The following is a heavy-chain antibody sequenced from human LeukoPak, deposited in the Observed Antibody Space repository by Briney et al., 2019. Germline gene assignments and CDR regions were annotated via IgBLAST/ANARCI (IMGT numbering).Heavy chain of an antibody. CDR1: GFTFSSYG. Sequence: GGSLRLSCAASGFTFSSYGMHWVRQAPGKGLEWVAVIWYDGSNKYYADSVKGRFTISRDNSKNTLYLQMNGLRAEDTAVYYCAKQSNNFWDDYTVPPGYGMDVWGQGTTVIVSA. CDR2: IWYDGSNK. V-gene: IGHV3-33*06. J-gene: IGHJ6*01. D-gene: IGHD3-16*01. CDR3: AKQSNNFWDDYTVPPGYGMDV.